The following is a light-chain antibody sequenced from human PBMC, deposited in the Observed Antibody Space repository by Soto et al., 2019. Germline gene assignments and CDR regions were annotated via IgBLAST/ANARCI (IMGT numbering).Light chain of an antibody. J-gene: IGLJ2*01. CDR2: EVS. Sequence: QSVLTQPASVSGSPGQSITISCTGTSSDVGAYNYVSWYQQHPGKAPKLMIYEVSNRPSGVSDRFSGSSSGAERYLIISTLQSEDEADYYCQTWGTGIQVFGGGTKLTVL. CDR1: SSDVGAYNY. V-gene: IGLV2-14*01. CDR3: QTWGTGIQV.